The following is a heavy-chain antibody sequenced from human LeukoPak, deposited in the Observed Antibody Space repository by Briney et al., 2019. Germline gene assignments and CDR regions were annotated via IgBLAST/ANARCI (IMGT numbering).Heavy chain of an antibody. V-gene: IGHV3-33*01. CDR2: IWYDGSNK. Sequence: PGRSLRLSCAASGLTFSSYGMHWVRQAPGKGLEWVAVIWYDGSNKYYADSVKGRFTISRDNSKNTLYLQMNSLRAEDTAVYYCAREADSSGWYPPDFDYWGQGTLVTVSS. J-gene: IGHJ4*02. CDR1: GLTFSSYG. D-gene: IGHD6-19*01. CDR3: AREADSSGWYPPDFDY.